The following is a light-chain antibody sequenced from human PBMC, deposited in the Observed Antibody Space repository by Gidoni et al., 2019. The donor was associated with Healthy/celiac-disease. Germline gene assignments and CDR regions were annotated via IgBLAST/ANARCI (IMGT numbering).Light chain of an antibody. CDR2: AAY. CDR1: QSISSY. J-gene: IGKJ5*01. CDR3: QQRYSTLGIP. Sequence: DMQMTQSPSSLSASVADRVTITCRASQSISSYLKWYQQKPGKAPKLLIYAAYSLQSGVPSRCSGSGSGTDFTLTISSLQPVDFAPYDRQQRYSTLGIPFGQGTRLEIK. V-gene: IGKV1-39*01.